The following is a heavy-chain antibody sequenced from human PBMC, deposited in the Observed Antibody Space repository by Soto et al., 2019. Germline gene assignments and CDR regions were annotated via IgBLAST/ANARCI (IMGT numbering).Heavy chain of an antibody. J-gene: IGHJ4*02. Sequence: SETLSLTCTVTGGSIIIYYWSWIRQPPGKGLEWIGYIYYSGSTNYNPSLKSRVTISVDTSKNQFSLKLSSVTAADTAVYYCARALYSSSWWGSLDYWGQGTLVT. CDR2: IYYSGST. CDR1: GGSIIIYY. D-gene: IGHD6-13*01. V-gene: IGHV4-59*01. CDR3: ARALYSSSWWGSLDY.